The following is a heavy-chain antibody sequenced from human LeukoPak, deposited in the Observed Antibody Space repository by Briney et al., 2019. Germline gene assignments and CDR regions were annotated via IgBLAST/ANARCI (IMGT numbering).Heavy chain of an antibody. CDR1: GFTFSSYA. Sequence: QSGGSLRLSCAASGFTFSSYAVSWVRQAPGKGLEWVSAISGSGGSTYYADSVKGRFTISRDNSKNTLYLQMNSLRAEDTAVYYCALGACTSCYYYYYYGMDVWGQGTTVTVSS. CDR3: ALGACTSCYYYYYYGMDV. V-gene: IGHV3-23*01. J-gene: IGHJ6*02. CDR2: ISGSGGST. D-gene: IGHD2-2*01.